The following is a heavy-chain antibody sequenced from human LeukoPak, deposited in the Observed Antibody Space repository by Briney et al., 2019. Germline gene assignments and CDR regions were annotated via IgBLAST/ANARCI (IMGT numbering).Heavy chain of an antibody. V-gene: IGHV4-30-4*08. Sequence: PSETLSLTCTVSGGSISSGDYYWSWIRQPPGKGLEWVGYIYYSGSTYYNPSLKSRVTISVDTSKNQFSLKLSSVTAADTAVYYCARDQGRAFGNFDYWGQGTLVTVSS. J-gene: IGHJ4*02. CDR3: ARDQGRAFGNFDY. CDR2: IYYSGST. D-gene: IGHD3-16*01. CDR1: GGSISSGDYY.